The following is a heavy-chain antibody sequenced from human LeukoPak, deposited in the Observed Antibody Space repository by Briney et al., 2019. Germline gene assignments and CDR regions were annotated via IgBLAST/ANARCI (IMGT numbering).Heavy chain of an antibody. D-gene: IGHD3-10*01. Sequence: SETLSLTCTVSGGSISSYYWSWIRQPPGNGLEWIGYIYYSGSTNYNPSLKSRVTISVDKSKNQFSLKLSSVTAADTDVYYCARSRGYGSGRYDAFDIWGKGTMVTVSS. J-gene: IGHJ3*02. V-gene: IGHV4-59*12. CDR3: ARSRGYGSGRYDAFDI. CDR1: GGSISSYY. CDR2: IYYSGST.